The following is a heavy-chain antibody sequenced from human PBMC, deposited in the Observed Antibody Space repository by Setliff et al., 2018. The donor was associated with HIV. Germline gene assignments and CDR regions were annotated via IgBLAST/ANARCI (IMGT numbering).Heavy chain of an antibody. CDR1: GGSISSGSYY. V-gene: IGHV4-61*09. J-gene: IGHJ6*03. CDR3: ARERYDISESYQYYYYMDV. Sequence: PSETLSLTCTVSGGSISSGSYYWSWIRQPAGKGLEWIGHIHTSGSSSYNPSLKSRVTISLDTSKNQFSLRLTSVTAADTAVYYCARERYDISESYQYYYYMDVWGKGTTVTVSS. CDR2: IHTSGSS. D-gene: IGHD3-9*01.